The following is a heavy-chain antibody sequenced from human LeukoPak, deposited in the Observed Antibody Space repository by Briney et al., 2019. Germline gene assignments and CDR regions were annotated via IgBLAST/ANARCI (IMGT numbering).Heavy chain of an antibody. CDR3: ARGYSGRWGSAFDI. Sequence: ASVKVSCKASGYTFTGYYMHWVRQAPGQGLEWMGWINPNSGGTNYAQKFQGRVTMTTDTSTSTAYMELRSLRSDDTAVYYCARGYSGRWGSAFDIWGQGTMVTVSS. CDR2: INPNSGGT. D-gene: IGHD1-26*01. J-gene: IGHJ3*02. V-gene: IGHV1-2*02. CDR1: GYTFTGYY.